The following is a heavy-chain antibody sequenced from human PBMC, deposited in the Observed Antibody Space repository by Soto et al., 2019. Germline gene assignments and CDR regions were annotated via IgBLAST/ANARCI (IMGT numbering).Heavy chain of an antibody. CDR2: IYYSGST. V-gene: IGHV4-30-4*01. CDR1: GGSISSGDYY. CDR3: ATRFYDSSNRYAFDI. D-gene: IGHD3-22*01. J-gene: IGHJ3*02. Sequence: QVQLQESGPGLVKPSQTLSLTCTVSGGSISSGDYYWSWIRQPPGKGLEWIGYIYYSGSTYYNPSLESRVTIXXDXSXXQFSLTLSSVTAADTAVYYCATRFYDSSNRYAFDIWGQGTMVTVSS.